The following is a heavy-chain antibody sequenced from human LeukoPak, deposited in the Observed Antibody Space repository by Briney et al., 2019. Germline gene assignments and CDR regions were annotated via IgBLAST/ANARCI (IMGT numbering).Heavy chain of an antibody. D-gene: IGHD2-15*01. CDR1: GGSFSGYY. Sequence: SETLSLTCAVYGGSFSGYYWSWIRQPPGKGLEWIGEINHSGSPNYNPSLKSRVTISVDTSKNQFSLKLSSVTAADAAVYYWARGIVVVVTAIFDYWGQGTLVTVSS. CDR3: ARGIVVVVTAIFDY. CDR2: INHSGSP. V-gene: IGHV4-34*01. J-gene: IGHJ4*02.